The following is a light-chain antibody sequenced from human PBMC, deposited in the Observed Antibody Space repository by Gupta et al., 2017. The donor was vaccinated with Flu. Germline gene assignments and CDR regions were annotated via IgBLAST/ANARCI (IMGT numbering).Light chain of an antibody. V-gene: IGLV1-40*01. CDR3: QSYDSSLSGVV. CDR2: GNN. Sequence: QSVLTQPPSASGAPAQRVTISCTGSSSNIGAGYDVHWYQQLPGTAPKLLIDGNNNRPSGVPDRVSGSTSATSASLAITGLQAEDEADDYCQSYDSSLSGVVFGGGTKLTVL. J-gene: IGLJ3*02. CDR1: SSNIGAGYD.